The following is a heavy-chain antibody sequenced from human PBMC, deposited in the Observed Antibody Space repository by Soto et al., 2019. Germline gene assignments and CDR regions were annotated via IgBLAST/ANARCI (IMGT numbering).Heavy chain of an antibody. V-gene: IGHV3-48*02. J-gene: IGHJ4*02. CDR2: SSPRGDTI. CDR3: AKGPHTNVGWPYYFES. CDR1: GFSLANYP. Sequence: GGSLRLSCLASGFSLANYPMNWLRQTPGKGLEWISYSSPRGDTIYYADSVEGRFTISRDNARNSLSLHMSSLRDEDSALYYCAKGPHTNVGWPYYFESWGQGVPVTVSS. D-gene: IGHD6-19*01.